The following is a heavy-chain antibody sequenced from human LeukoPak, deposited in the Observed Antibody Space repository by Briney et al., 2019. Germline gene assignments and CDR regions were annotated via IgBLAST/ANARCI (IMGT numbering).Heavy chain of an antibody. CDR3: ARVGVGATIGWFDP. Sequence: SETLSLTCTVSGGSISSYYWSWIRQPAGKGLEWIGRIYTSGSTNYNPSLKSRVTMPVDTSKNQFSLKLSSVTAADTAVYYCARVGVGATIGWFDPWGQGTLVTVSS. CDR2: IYTSGST. CDR1: GGSISSYY. D-gene: IGHD1-26*01. V-gene: IGHV4-4*07. J-gene: IGHJ5*02.